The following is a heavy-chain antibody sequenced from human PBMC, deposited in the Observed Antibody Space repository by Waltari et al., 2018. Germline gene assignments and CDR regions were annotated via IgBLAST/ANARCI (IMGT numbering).Heavy chain of an antibody. D-gene: IGHD3-22*01. CDR1: GGSISRYY. CDR2: IYYSGST. CDR3: ARDTGSGYYGDAFDI. Sequence: QVQLQESGPGLVKPSETLSLTCTVSGGSISRYYWSWIRQPPGKGLEWIGYIYYSGSTNYNPSLKSRVTISVDTSKNQFSLKLSSVTAADTAVYYCARDTGSGYYGDAFDIWGQGTMVTVSS. J-gene: IGHJ3*02. V-gene: IGHV4-59*01.